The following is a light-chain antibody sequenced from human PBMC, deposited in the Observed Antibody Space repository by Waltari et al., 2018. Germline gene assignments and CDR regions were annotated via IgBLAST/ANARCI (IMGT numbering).Light chain of an antibody. Sequence: QSALTQPASVSGSLGQSITISCTGTNSDVGAYNYVSWYQQHPGKAPQLLIYDVTERPSGVSNRFSGSKSGNTASLTISGLQTEDEADYYCSSYTTLKTVLFGGGTKLTVL. CDR3: SSYTTLKTVL. CDR2: DVT. V-gene: IGLV2-14*03. CDR1: NSDVGAYNY. J-gene: IGLJ3*02.